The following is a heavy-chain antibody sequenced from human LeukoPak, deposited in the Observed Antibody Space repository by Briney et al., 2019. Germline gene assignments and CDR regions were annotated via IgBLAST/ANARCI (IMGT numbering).Heavy chain of an antibody. CDR2: ISAYNGNT. CDR1: GYTFTSYG. J-gene: IGHJ4*02. CDR3: AKVRWDNSGWYYLDS. Sequence: ASVKVSCKASGYTFTSYGISWVRQAPGQGLEWMGWISAYNGNTNYAQKLQGRVTMTTDTSTSTAYMELRSLRSEDTAMYYCAKVRWDNSGWYYLDSWGQGTLVTVSS. V-gene: IGHV1-18*01. D-gene: IGHD6-19*01.